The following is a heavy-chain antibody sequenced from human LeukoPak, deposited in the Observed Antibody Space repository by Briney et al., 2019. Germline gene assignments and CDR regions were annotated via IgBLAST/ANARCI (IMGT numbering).Heavy chain of an antibody. CDR1: GGSISSGSYY. CDR3: ARRTDSGYSSSSSAFDV. D-gene: IGHD6-6*01. J-gene: IGHJ3*01. V-gene: IGHV4-61*02. CDR2: IYTSGST. Sequence: SETLSLTCTVSGGSISSGSYYWSWIRQPAGKGLEWIGRIYTSGSTKYNPSLKSRVTMYVDTSKSQFSLKLTSVTAADTAVYYCARRTDSGYSSSSSAFDVWGQGTMVTVSS.